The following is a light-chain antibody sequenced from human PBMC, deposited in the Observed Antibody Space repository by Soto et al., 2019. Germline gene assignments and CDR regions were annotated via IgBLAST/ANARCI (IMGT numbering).Light chain of an antibody. J-gene: IGKJ2*01. CDR2: GAS. CDR1: QSVSSN. V-gene: IGKV3-15*01. CDR3: KQYNNWPYT. Sequence: EIVMTQSPATLSVSPGESATLSCRASQSVSSNLAWYQQKPGQAPRLLIYGASTRATGIPARFSGSGSGTEFTLTISSLQSEDFAVYYCKQYNNWPYTFGQGTKLEIK.